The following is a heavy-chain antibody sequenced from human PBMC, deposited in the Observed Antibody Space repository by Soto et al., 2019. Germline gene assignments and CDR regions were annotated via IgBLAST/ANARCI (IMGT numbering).Heavy chain of an antibody. CDR3: TGQPYYSHCLTGPYYVYD. D-gene: IGHD2-21*01. CDR2: IIPIFGTA. J-gene: IGHJ4*02. CDR1: GRTFSSYA. V-gene: IGHV1-69*13. Sequence: SVKVSCKASGRTFSSYAISGVRQAPGQGLEWMGGIIPIFGTANYAQKFQGRVTITADESRSTAYMELRSLRSEDTAVYYCTGQPYYSHCLTGPYYVYDRAQITLLTLSS.